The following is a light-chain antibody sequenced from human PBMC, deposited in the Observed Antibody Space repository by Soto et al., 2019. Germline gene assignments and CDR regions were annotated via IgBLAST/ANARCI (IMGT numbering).Light chain of an antibody. V-gene: IGKV3-20*01. CDR1: QSVSSSY. CDR2: GAS. Sequence: ESVLTQSPGTLSLSPGERATLSCRASQSVSSSYLAWYQRKPGQAPRLLIDGASSRATGIPDRFSGSGAGTDFPLPLSRLEPEDFAVYYCHQYGSSPLTFGGGTKVEIK. J-gene: IGKJ4*01. CDR3: HQYGSSPLT.